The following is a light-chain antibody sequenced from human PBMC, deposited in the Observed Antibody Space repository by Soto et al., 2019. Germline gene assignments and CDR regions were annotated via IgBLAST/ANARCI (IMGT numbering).Light chain of an antibody. J-gene: IGKJ5*01. CDR3: QHCCNRPPT. CDR1: QSVSSN. CDR2: DAS. V-gene: IGKV3-11*01. Sequence: EIVLTQSPATLSLSPGERATLSCRASQSVSSNLAWYQQQPGQAPRLLLYDASNRATGSPTRFSGSWSGTDFTPDFSRLKTEVFAVDYCQHCCNRPPTFGQGTRLEIK.